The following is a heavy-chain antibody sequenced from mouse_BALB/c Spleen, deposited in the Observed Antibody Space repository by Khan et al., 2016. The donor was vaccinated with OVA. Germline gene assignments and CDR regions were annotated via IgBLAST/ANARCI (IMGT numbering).Heavy chain of an antibody. CDR1: GFTFSSYG. CDR2: ISGDSTTI. CDR3: ATTYFYGYYFDY. D-gene: IGHD1-1*01. Sequence: EVELVESGGDLVQPGGSRKLSCAASGFTFSSYGVHWVRQAPERGLEWVAYISGDSTTIYYADTVKGRFTFSRENPQNTLFLQMTSLMSEDTAKYYCATTYFYGYYFDYWGPGTTLTVSS. V-gene: IGHV5-17*02. J-gene: IGHJ2*01.